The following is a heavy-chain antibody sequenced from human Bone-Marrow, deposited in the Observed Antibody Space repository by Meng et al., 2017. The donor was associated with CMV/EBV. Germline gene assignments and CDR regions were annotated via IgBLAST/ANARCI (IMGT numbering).Heavy chain of an antibody. CDR3: ARDRGIAVAGKGYYGMDV. V-gene: IGHV1-69*04. CDR2: IIPILGIA. J-gene: IGHJ6*02. D-gene: IGHD6-19*01. Sequence: SVKVSCKASGGIISSYTISWVRQAPGQGLEWMGRIIPILGIANYAQKFQGRVTITADKSTSTAYMELSSLRSEDTAVYYCARDRGIAVAGKGYYGMDVWGQGTTVTVSS. CDR1: GGIISSYT.